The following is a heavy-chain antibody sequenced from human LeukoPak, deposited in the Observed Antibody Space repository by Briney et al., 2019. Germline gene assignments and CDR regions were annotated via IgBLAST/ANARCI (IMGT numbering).Heavy chain of an antibody. CDR3: AELGITMIGGV. CDR2: INSSGSTI. J-gene: IGHJ6*04. D-gene: IGHD3-10*02. Sequence: GGSLRLSCAASGFTFSSYEMNWVRQAPGKGLEWVSYINSSGSTIYYAYSVKGRFTISRDNAKNSLYLQMNSLRAEDTAVYYCAELGITMIGGVWGKGTTVTISS. CDR1: GFTFSSYE. V-gene: IGHV3-48*03.